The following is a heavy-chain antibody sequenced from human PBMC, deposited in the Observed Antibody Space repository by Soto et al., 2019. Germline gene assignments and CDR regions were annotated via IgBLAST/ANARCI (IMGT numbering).Heavy chain of an antibody. CDR2: IRGSGGST. CDR3: AKAPTATFLSGPHYFDY. V-gene: IGHV3-23*01. Sequence: EVQLLESGGGLVQPGGSLRLSCAASAFTFSNYAMSWVRQAPGEGLEWISAIRGSGGSTYYADSVKGRFTISRDNSKNTLYLQMNSLRAEDTAVYYCAKAPTATFLSGPHYFDYWGQGTLVTVSS. D-gene: IGHD3-3*02. J-gene: IGHJ4*02. CDR1: AFTFSNYA.